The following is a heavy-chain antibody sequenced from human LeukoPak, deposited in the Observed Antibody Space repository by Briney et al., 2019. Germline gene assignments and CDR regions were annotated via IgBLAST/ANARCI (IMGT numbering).Heavy chain of an antibody. CDR2: ISSSGSTI. D-gene: IGHD5-12*01. CDR1: VFTFSRYE. CDR3: ARVWVDIVATTHYYYYGMDV. Sequence: GGALRHSRVSSVFTFSRYEMNWVRQAPGKGLEGVSYISSSGSTIYYADSVKGRFTISRDNDKNSLYMQMNSLRAEDTAVYYCARVWVDIVATTHYYYYGMDVWGKGTTVTVSS. J-gene: IGHJ6*04. V-gene: IGHV3-48*03.